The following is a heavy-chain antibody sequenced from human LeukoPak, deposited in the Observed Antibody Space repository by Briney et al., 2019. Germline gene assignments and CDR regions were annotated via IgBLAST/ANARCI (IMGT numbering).Heavy chain of an antibody. CDR1: GLTYRSLA. CDR3: AKPRAVGVNASFDY. CDR2: VCGCGGNT. V-gene: IGHV3-23*01. Sequence: GGPVSLSCAASGLTYRSLAMRWPPHPTGGARVWSAYVCGCGGNTYYADSVTGRFTIYRGNYKNTPYLKMKSRRAEDTAIYYCAKPRAVGVNASFDYWGQGTLVTVSS. J-gene: IGHJ4*02.